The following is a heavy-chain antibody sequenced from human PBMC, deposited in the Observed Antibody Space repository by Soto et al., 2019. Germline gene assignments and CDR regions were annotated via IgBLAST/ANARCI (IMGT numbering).Heavy chain of an antibody. D-gene: IGHD2-21*01. J-gene: IGHJ6*02. CDR1: GYTFSDYG. CDR2: ISGYNGNT. CDR3: ARDCVVSKTTWTTGFCYLHYGLDV. Sequence: QVQLVQSGDEVKKPGASAKVSCKPSGYTFSDYGISWVRQAPGQGLEWIGWISGYNGNTNYAEKFQGRVTMTTDPSTGTAYMELKSLRSDDTAVYLCARDCVVSKTTWTTGFCYLHYGLDVWGQGTTVTVSS. V-gene: IGHV1-18*01.